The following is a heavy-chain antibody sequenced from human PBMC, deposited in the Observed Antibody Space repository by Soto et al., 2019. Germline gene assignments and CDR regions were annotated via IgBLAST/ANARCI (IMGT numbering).Heavy chain of an antibody. D-gene: IGHD2-2*01. Sequence: EVQLLESGGGLVQPGGSLRLSCAASGFTFSTYTMSWVRRAPGKGLDWVSAISASGGSPSYADSVQGRFTNSRDNPQNALSLQMTSLRAEDTAVYYCAKARCSTNTCYVPDYWGQGTIVTVSS. CDR2: ISASGGSP. CDR1: GFTFSTYT. CDR3: AKARCSTNTCYVPDY. V-gene: IGHV3-23*01. J-gene: IGHJ4*02.